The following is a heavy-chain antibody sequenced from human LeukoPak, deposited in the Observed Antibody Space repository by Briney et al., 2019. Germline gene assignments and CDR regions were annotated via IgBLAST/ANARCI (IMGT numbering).Heavy chain of an antibody. Sequence: PGGSLRLSCAASGFTFSNAWMSWVRQAPGKGLEWVGRIKSKTDGGTTDYAAPVKGRFTISRDDSKNTLYLQMNSLKTEYTAVYYCTTFAVRGPIDYWGQGTLVTVSS. J-gene: IGHJ4*02. CDR3: TTFAVRGPIDY. CDR2: IKSKTDGGTT. V-gene: IGHV3-15*01. CDR1: GFTFSNAW. D-gene: IGHD3-10*01.